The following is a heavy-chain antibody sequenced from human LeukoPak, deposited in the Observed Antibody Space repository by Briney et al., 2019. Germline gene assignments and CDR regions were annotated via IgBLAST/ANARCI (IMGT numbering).Heavy chain of an antibody. V-gene: IGHV3-23*01. J-gene: IGHJ5*02. CDR3: AKDRLGSGWPNWFDP. Sequence: GGSLRLSCAASGFTFSSYAMSWVRQAPGEGLEWVSAISGSGGSTYYADSVKGRFTISRDNSKNTLYLQMNSLRAEDTAVYYCAKDRLGSGWPNWFDPWGQGTLVTVSS. CDR2: ISGSGGST. CDR1: GFTFSSYA. D-gene: IGHD6-19*01.